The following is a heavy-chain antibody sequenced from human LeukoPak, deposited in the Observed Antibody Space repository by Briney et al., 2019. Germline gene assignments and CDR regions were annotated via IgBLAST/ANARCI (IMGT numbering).Heavy chain of an antibody. J-gene: IGHJ4*02. Sequence: ASVKVSCKASGYTFTGYYMHWVRQAPGQGLEWMGWINPNNGGTNYAQKFQGWVTMTRGTSISTAYMELSRLKSDDTAVYYCARALRMGHYFDYWGQGTLVTVSS. CDR1: GYTFTGYY. CDR3: ARALRMGHYFDY. V-gene: IGHV1-2*04. CDR2: INPNNGGT.